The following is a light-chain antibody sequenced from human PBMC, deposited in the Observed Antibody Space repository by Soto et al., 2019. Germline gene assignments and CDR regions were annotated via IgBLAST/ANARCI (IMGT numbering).Light chain of an antibody. CDR3: QQYDNSAWT. J-gene: IGKJ1*01. V-gene: IGKV3-20*01. Sequence: ILFTQSPCALAFSPLDGATLSCSFSQSVSSRYLAWYQQKPGQAPRLLIYGASSRATGIPDRFSGSGSGTDFPLTISRLEPEDFAVYYCQQYDNSAWTFGQGTKVDI. CDR2: GAS. CDR1: QSVSSRY.